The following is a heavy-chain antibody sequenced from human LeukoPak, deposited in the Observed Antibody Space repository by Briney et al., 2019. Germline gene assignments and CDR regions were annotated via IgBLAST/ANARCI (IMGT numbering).Heavy chain of an antibody. D-gene: IGHD2-2*01. CDR1: GFTFSGYS. V-gene: IGHV3-21*04. J-gene: IGHJ4*02. CDR2: ISSDSSHI. CDR3: AKDMGYCSSATCYGLDY. Sequence: GGSLRLSCAASGFTFSGYSMNWVRQAPGKGLEWVSIISSDSSHIYDADSAKGRFTISRDNAKNSLYLQMNSLRAEDTAIYYCAKDMGYCSSATCYGLDYWGQGTLVTVSS.